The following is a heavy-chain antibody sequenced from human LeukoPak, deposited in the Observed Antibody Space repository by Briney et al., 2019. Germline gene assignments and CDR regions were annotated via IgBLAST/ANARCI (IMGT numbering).Heavy chain of an antibody. CDR1: GYTFTGYY. V-gene: IGHV1-2*02. CDR3: ARGAVAGPSPIDY. D-gene: IGHD6-19*01. Sequence: GASVKVSCKASGYTFTGYYIHWVRQAPGQGLEWMGWINPYSGGTNYAQKFQGRVTMTRGTSITTGYMEMTSLRSDDTAVYYCARGAVAGPSPIDYWGQGTLVTVSS. J-gene: IGHJ4*02. CDR2: INPYSGGT.